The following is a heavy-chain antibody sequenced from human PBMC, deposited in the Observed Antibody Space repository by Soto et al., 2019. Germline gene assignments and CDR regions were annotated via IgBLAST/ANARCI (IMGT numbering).Heavy chain of an antibody. CDR1: GYTFTNFG. V-gene: IGHV1-18*01. CDR3: ARGGTPIDH. D-gene: IGHD3-16*01. CDR2: ISAYNGNT. Sequence: QVQLVQSGAEVKKPGASVKVSCKASGYTFTNFGISWVRQAPGQGLEWMGWISAYNGNTNYAQKFQGRVTMTTDTSPSTAYMELRILRSDEAAVYYCARGGTPIDHWGQRTLVTVSP. J-gene: IGHJ4*02.